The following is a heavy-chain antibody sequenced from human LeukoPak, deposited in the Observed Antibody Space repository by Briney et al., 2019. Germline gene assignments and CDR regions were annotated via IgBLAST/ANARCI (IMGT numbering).Heavy chain of an antibody. CDR3: VRDGGGLDC. Sequence: GGSLRLSCAASGFTVSSNYMSWVRQAPGKGLEWVSVIYSGGSTYYADSVKGRFTISRDNAKSSLYLQMNSLRDEDTAVYYCVRDGGGLDCWGQGTLVTVSS. CDR1: GFTVSSNY. J-gene: IGHJ4*02. V-gene: IGHV3-53*01. D-gene: IGHD3-16*01. CDR2: IYSGGST.